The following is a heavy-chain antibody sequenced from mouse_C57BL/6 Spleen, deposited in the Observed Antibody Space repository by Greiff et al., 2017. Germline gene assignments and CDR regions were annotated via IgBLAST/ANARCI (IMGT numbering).Heavy chain of an antibody. CDR1: GFTFSNYW. D-gene: IGHD1-1*01. V-gene: IGHV6-3*01. CDR2: IRLKSDNYAT. Sequence: DVMLVESGGGLVQPGGSMKLSCVASGFTFSNYWMNWVRQSPEKGLEWVAQIRLKSDNYATHYAESVKGRFTISRDDSKSSVYLQMNNLRAEDTGIYYCTGVYGSSLFAYWGQGTLVTVSA. J-gene: IGHJ3*01. CDR3: TGVYGSSLFAY.